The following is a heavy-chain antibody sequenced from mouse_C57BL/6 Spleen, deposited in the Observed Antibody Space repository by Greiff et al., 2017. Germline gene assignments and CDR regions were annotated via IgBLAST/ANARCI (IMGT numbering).Heavy chain of an antibody. CDR3: ARSETTVVATRYAMDY. Sequence: VQLQQSGAELVKPGASVKISCKTSGYAFSSYWMNWVKQRPGKGLEWIGQIYPGAGDTNYNGKFKGKATLTADKSSSTAYVQLSSLTSEDSAVYFCARSETTVVATRYAMDYWGQGTSVTVSS. V-gene: IGHV1-80*01. J-gene: IGHJ4*01. CDR2: IYPGAGDT. D-gene: IGHD1-1*01. CDR1: GYAFSSYW.